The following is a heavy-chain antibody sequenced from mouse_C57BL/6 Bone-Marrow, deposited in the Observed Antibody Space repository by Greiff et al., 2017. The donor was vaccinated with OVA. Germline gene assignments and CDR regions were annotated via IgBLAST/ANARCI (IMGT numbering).Heavy chain of an antibody. J-gene: IGHJ4*01. CDR2: IYPSDSYT. D-gene: IGHD1-2*01. CDR1: GYTFTSYW. V-gene: IGHV1-50*01. CDR3: ARFTTAHAMDY. Sequence: QVQLQQPGAELVKPGASVKLSCKASGYTFTSYWMQWVKQRPGQGLEWIGEIYPSDSYTNYNQKFKGKATLTVDTSSSTAYMQLSSLTSEDSAVYYCARFTTAHAMDYWGQGTSVTVSS.